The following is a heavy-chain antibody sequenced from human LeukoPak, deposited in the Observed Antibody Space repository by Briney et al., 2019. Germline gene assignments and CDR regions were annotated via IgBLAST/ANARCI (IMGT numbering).Heavy chain of an antibody. V-gene: IGHV3-33*01. CDR3: ARGPTNYYDSSGSALDY. CDR1: GFTFSSYG. D-gene: IGHD3-22*01. CDR2: IWYDGSNK. J-gene: IGHJ4*02. Sequence: PGGSLRLSCAASGFTFSSYGMRWVRQAPGRGLEWVAVIWYDGSNKYYADSVKGRFTISRDNSKNTLYLQMNSLRAEDTAVYYCARGPTNYYDSSGSALDYWGQGTLVTVSS.